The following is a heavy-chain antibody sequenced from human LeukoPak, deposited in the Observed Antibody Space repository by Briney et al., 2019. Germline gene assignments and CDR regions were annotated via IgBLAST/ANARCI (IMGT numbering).Heavy chain of an antibody. V-gene: IGHV4-39*01. CDR1: GGSISSSSYY. CDR2: IYDGRTT. D-gene: IGHD5-24*01. Sequence: PSETLSLTCTVSGGSISSSSYYWGWIRQPPGKGLEWIASIYDGRTTYYNPSLKSRLTISVDTSKNQFSLKLSSVTAADTAVYYCARRGDGYNLYFDYWGQGTLVTVSS. J-gene: IGHJ4*02. CDR3: ARRGDGYNLYFDY.